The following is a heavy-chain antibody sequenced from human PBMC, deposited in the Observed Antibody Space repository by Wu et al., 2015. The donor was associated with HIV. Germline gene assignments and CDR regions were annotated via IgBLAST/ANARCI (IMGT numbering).Heavy chain of an antibody. CDR2: IIPRFHTV. J-gene: IGHJ5*02. V-gene: IGHV1-69*12. D-gene: IGHD3-16*01. CDR1: GGTFSNSA. CDR3: ARGGRIVMITVVTMEPQNWFDP. Sequence: QVHLVQSGPEVKKPGSSVKISCKISGGTFSNSAISWVRQAPGQGLEWMGGIIPRFHTVNYAQKFQGRVAMTADEFAAYLELSSLRSEDTAVYYCARGGRIVMITVVTMEPQNWFDPWAREPWSPSPQ.